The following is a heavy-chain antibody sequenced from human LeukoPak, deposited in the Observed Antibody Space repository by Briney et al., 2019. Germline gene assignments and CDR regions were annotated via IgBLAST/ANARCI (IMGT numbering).Heavy chain of an antibody. J-gene: IGHJ4*02. D-gene: IGHD3-9*01. CDR1: GLTFSSYA. CDR3: AKHLRTHVWFFDY. V-gene: IGHV3-23*01. Sequence: PGGSLRLSCAASGLTFSSYALSWVRQAPGKGLEWVSLISGSGRQTEYGDSVKGRFTISRDNSKNTLSLQINSLKAEDTAIYYCAKHLRTHVWFFDYWGQGTLVTVSS. CDR2: ISGSGRQT.